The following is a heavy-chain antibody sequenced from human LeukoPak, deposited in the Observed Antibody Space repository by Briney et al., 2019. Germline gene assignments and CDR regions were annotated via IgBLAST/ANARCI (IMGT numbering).Heavy chain of an antibody. D-gene: IGHD3-22*01. V-gene: IGHV3-21*01. CDR1: GFTFGSYS. CDR3: ARAGHYYDSSGAFDI. Sequence: GGSLRLSCAASGFTFGSYSMNWVRQAPGKGLEWVSSISSSSSYIYYADSVKGRFTISRDNAKNSLYLQMNSLRAEDTAVYYCARAGHYYDSSGAFDIWGQGTMVTVSS. CDR2: ISSSSSYI. J-gene: IGHJ3*02.